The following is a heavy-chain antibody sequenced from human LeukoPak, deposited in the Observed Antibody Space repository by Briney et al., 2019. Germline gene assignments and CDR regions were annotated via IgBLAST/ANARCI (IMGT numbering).Heavy chain of an antibody. Sequence: GGSLRLSCAASGFTVSSDYMSWVRQAPGKGLEWVSVIYSGGSTYYADSVKGRFTISRDNSKNTLYLQMNSLRAEDTAVYYCARGEYYYDSSGYYYPHWSQGTLVTVSS. CDR3: ARGEYYYDSSGYYYPH. CDR1: GFTVSSDY. D-gene: IGHD3-22*01. J-gene: IGHJ4*02. V-gene: IGHV3-53*01. CDR2: IYSGGST.